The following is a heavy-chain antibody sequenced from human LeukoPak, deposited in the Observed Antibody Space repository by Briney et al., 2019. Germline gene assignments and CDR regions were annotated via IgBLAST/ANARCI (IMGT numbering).Heavy chain of an antibody. CDR3: VRDGGVSGYDLLDY. Sequence: GGSLRLSCSASGFTFSNYWMTWVRQAPGKGLEWVAHINQDGSEEHYMDSVKARFTISRDNAKNSLSLQMNSLTAEDTAVYYCVRDGGVSGYDLLDYWGQGTLVTVSS. J-gene: IGHJ4*02. CDR2: INQDGSEE. V-gene: IGHV3-7*01. D-gene: IGHD5-12*01. CDR1: GFTFSNYW.